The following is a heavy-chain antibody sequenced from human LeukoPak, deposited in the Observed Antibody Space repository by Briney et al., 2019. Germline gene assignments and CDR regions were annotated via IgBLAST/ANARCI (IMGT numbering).Heavy chain of an antibody. J-gene: IGHJ4*02. CDR1: GITFSSYG. CDR2: IRYDGSNK. Sequence: GGSLRLSCAASGITFSSYGMHWVRQAPGKGLEWVAFIRYDGSNKYYADSVKGRFTISRDNSKNTLYLQMNSLRAEDTAVYYCAKDSSLVAGTPRYFDYWGQGTLVTVSS. CDR3: AKDSSLVAGTPRYFDY. V-gene: IGHV3-30*02. D-gene: IGHD6-19*01.